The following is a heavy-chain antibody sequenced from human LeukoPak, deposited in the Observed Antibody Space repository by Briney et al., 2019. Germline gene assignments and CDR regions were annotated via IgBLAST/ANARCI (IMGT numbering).Heavy chain of an antibody. J-gene: IGHJ4*02. D-gene: IGHD4-11*01. V-gene: IGHV4-59*08. CDR1: GGSISGFY. CDR2: IHYSGST. Sequence: SETLSLTCTVSGGSISGFYWSWLRQPPGKGLEWIGYIHYSGSTNYNPSLKSRVTISVDTSKNQFSLELNSVTAADTAVYYCARQDNDYPYYFDYWGQGTLVTVSS. CDR3: ARQDNDYPYYFDY.